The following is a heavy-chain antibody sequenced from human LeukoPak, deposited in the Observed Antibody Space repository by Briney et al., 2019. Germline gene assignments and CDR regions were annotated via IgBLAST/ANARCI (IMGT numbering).Heavy chain of an antibody. J-gene: IGHJ4*02. CDR2: IFDSGST. V-gene: IGHV4-59*01. D-gene: IGHD3-10*01. Sequence: SETLSLTCTVSDGSITGYYWSWIRQSPGKGLEWIGYIFDSGSTNYNPSLQSRVTISVDTSKNYFSLKLRSVTAADTAVYYCARGPITFIRGGHFDYWSQGALVTVSS. CDR3: ARGPITFIRGGHFDY. CDR1: DGSITGYY.